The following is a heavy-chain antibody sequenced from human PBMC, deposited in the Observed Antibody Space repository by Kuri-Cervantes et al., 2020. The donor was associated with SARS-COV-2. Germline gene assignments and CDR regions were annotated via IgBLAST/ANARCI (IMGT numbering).Heavy chain of an antibody. V-gene: IGHV1-2*02. CDR3: ARACSSTSCHFSEFDY. D-gene: IGHD2-2*01. CDR2: INPNSGGT. Sequence: ASVKVSCKASGYTFTGYYMHWVRQAPGQGLEWMGWINPNSGGTNYAQKFQGRVTMTRDTSISTAYMELGRLRSDDMAVYYCARACSSTSCHFSEFDYWGQGTLVTVSS. CDR1: GYTFTGYY. J-gene: IGHJ4*02.